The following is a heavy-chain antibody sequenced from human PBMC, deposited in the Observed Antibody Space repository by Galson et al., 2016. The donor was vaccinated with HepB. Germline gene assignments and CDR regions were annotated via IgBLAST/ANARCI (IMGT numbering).Heavy chain of an antibody. CDR1: GYTFSNHY. D-gene: IGHD5-12*01. V-gene: IGHV1-46*01. J-gene: IGHJ4*02. CDR2: INPSGGST. CDR3: ARETRGYFDY. Sequence: SCKASGYTFSNHYMHWVRQAPGQGLEWMGIINPSGGSTVYAEKFQDKVTMTRDTSTSTVYMYLSSLRSEDTAVYFCARETRGYFDYWGQGTLVTVSS.